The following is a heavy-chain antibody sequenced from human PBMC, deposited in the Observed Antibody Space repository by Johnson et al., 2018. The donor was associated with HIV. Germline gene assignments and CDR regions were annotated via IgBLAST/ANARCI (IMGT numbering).Heavy chain of an antibody. Sequence: VQLVESGGGLVQPGGSLRLSCAASGFTVSSNYIIWVRQAPGKGLEPVSVIYSGGRTYYAAPVTGRFTISRDNSKNTLYLQMNSLRAEDTAVYYCATSVEQWLVWNAFDIWGQGTMVTVSS. V-gene: IGHV3-53*01. D-gene: IGHD6-19*01. CDR2: IYSGGRT. CDR1: GFTVSSNY. CDR3: ATSVEQWLVWNAFDI. J-gene: IGHJ3*02.